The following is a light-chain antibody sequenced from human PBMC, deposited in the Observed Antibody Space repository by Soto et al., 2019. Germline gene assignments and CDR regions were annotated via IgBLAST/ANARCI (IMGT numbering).Light chain of an antibody. J-gene: IGKJ2*01. Sequence: DIQMTQSPSSLSASVGDRVTITCQASQDISNYLNWYQQKPGKAPKLLIYDASNLESGVPSRFSGSGSGKDFAFSVSSPQPEDIATYYCQQYDSLPPYTFGQGTKLEIK. CDR3: QQYDSLPPYT. V-gene: IGKV1-33*01. CDR1: QDISNY. CDR2: DAS.